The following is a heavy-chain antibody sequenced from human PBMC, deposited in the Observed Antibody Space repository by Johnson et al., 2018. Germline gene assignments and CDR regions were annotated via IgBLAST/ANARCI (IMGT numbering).Heavy chain of an antibody. D-gene: IGHD3-22*01. Sequence: QVQLQESGGGVVQPGRSLRLSCAASGFTFSSYGMHWVRQAPGKGLEWVAVISYDGSNKYYADSVKGRFTISRDNSKTTRYLQMNSLRAEDTAVYYCAKDHQYSYVSSGYFAYYYYMDVWGKGTTVTVSS. CDR1: GFTFSSYG. CDR3: AKDHQYSYVSSGYFAYYYYMDV. V-gene: IGHV3-30*18. CDR2: ISYDGSNK. J-gene: IGHJ6*03.